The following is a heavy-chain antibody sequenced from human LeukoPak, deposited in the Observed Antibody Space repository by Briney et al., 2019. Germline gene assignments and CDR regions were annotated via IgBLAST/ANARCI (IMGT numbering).Heavy chain of an antibody. CDR2: IGGGGDST. J-gene: IGHJ6*04. CDR1: GFIFSNYA. Sequence: GGSLRLSCAASGFIFSNYAMHWVRQAPGKGLEWVSGIGGGGDSTYSADSVKGRFTISRDNAKNSLYLQMNSLRAEDTAVYYCAELGITMIGGVWGKGTTVTISS. CDR3: AELGITMIGGV. V-gene: IGHV3-23*01. D-gene: IGHD3-10*02.